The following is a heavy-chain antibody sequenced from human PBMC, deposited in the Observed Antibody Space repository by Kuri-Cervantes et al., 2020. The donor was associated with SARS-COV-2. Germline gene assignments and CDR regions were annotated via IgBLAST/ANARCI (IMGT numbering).Heavy chain of an antibody. CDR2: IIPIFGTA. J-gene: IGHJ4*02. CDR1: GGTFSSYA. V-gene: IGHV1-69*13. CDR3: ARGVEYYDYVWGSYRSLYFDY. Sequence: SVKVSCKASGGTFSSYAISWVRQAPGQGREWMGGIIPIFGTANYAQKLQGRVTITADASTSTAYMELSSLRSEDTAVYYCARGVEYYDYVWGSYRSLYFDYWGQGTLVTVSS. D-gene: IGHD3-16*02.